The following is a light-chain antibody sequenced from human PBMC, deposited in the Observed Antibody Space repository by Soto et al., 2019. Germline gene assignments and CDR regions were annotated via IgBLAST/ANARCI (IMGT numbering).Light chain of an antibody. CDR1: QLFSSN. J-gene: IGKJ1*01. CDR2: GAS. Sequence: EMVMTQSPSTLSVSPGESVTLSCRASQLFSSNLAWYQRRPGQAPRLLIYGASSRATGIPDRFSGSGSGTDFTLTISRLEPEDFAVYYCQQYGSSPPTFGQGTKVDIK. V-gene: IGKV3-20*01. CDR3: QQYGSSPPT.